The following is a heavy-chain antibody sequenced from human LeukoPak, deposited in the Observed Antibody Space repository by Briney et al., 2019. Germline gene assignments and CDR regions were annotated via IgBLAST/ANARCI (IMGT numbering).Heavy chain of an antibody. V-gene: IGHV3-21*01. J-gene: IGHJ5*02. D-gene: IGHD3-16*02. CDR3: ARGGFMITFGGVIDNWFDP. CDR1: GFTLSSYS. CDR2: ISSSSSYI. Sequence: GGSLRLSCAASGFTLSSYSMNWVRQAPGKGLEWVSSISSSSSYIYYADSVKGRFTISRDNAKNSLYLQMNSLRAEDTAVYYCARGGFMITFGGVIDNWFDPWGQGTLVTVSS.